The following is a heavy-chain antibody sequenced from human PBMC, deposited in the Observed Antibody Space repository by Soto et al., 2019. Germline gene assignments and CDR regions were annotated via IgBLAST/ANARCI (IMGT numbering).Heavy chain of an antibody. V-gene: IGHV3-74*01. CDR2: IDNDGIST. J-gene: IGHJ6*02. CDR1: GFTFSTYW. CDR3: ANPPSYYHRYVMDF. Sequence: GGSLRLSCAASGFTFSTYWMHWVRQVPGKGLVWVSHIDNDGISTTYADSVKGRFTISRDNAKNTLYLQMNSLRAEDTAVYYCANPPSYYHRYVMDFWGQRTTVTVSS.